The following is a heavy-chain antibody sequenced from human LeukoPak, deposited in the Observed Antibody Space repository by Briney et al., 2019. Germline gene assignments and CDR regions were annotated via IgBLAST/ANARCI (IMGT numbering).Heavy chain of an antibody. CDR1: GYTFTSYY. Sequence: ASVKVSCKASGYTFTSYYMHWVRQAPGQGLEWMGIINPSGGSTSYAQKFQGRVTMTRDTSTSTVYMELSSLRSEDTAVYYCARDRYGDYVGYYFDYWGQGTLVTVSS. J-gene: IGHJ4*02. D-gene: IGHD4-17*01. V-gene: IGHV1-46*01. CDR2: INPSGGST. CDR3: ARDRYGDYVGYYFDY.